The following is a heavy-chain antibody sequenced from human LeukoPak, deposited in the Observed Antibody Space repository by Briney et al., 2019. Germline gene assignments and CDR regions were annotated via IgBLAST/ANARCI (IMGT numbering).Heavy chain of an antibody. CDR3: AAGGFSLDY. J-gene: IGHJ4*02. Sequence: GGSLRLSCVVSGFTFNTHGMHWVRQAPGKGLEWLAIISYDGSRQYYADSVKGRFTISRDNPKTTLYVQMNSLRAEDKAVYYCAAGGFSLDYWGQGTLVTVSS. D-gene: IGHD6-25*01. CDR2: ISYDGSRQ. CDR1: GFTFNTHG. V-gene: IGHV3-30*03.